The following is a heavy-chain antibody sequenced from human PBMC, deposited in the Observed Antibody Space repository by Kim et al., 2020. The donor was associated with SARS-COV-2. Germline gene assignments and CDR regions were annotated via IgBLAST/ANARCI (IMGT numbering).Heavy chain of an antibody. CDR3: ARHVDVSPLNSWFDP. CDR2: IYYSGST. D-gene: IGHD2-21*01. CDR1: GGSISSSSYY. Sequence: SETLSLTCTVSGGSISSSSYYWGWIRQPPGKGLEWIGSIYYSGSTYYNPSLKSRVTISVDTSKNQFSLKLSSVTAADTAVYYCARHVDVSPLNSWFDPWGQGTLVTVSS. J-gene: IGHJ5*02. V-gene: IGHV4-39*01.